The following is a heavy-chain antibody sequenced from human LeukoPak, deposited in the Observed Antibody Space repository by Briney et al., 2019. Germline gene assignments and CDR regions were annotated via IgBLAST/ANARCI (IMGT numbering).Heavy chain of an antibody. CDR3: TTGPTYYYDSSGYYYVYYFDY. D-gene: IGHD3-22*01. CDR1: GFTFSNAW. Sequence: PGGSLRLSCAASGFTFSNAWMSWVRQAPGKGLEWVGRIKSKTDGGTTDYAAPVKGRFTISRDDSKNTLYLQMNSLKTEDTAVYYCTTGPTYYYDSSGYYYVYYFDYWGQGTLVTVSS. CDR2: IKSKTDGGTT. V-gene: IGHV3-15*01. J-gene: IGHJ4*02.